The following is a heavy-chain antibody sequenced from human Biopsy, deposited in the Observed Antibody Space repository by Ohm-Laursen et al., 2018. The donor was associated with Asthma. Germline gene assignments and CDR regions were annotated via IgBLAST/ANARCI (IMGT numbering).Heavy chain of an antibody. CDR2: HDHEEGGT. D-gene: IGHD4-17*01. V-gene: IGHV1-24*01. CDR3: ASDFPKDYVRYNFQF. Sequence: SVKVSCKISGYSLTDLSMHWVRQAPGQGLEWMGAHDHEEGGTVNARRFQGRVTMTEDTSTDTAYMELSSLSSDDTAVYYCASDFPKDYVRYNFQFWGQGTLVTVSS. CDR1: GYSLTDLS. J-gene: IGHJ4*02.